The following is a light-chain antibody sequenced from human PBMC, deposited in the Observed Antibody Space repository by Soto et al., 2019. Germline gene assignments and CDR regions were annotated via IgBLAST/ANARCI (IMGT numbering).Light chain of an antibody. CDR1: QSITTW. Sequence: DIQMTQSPSTLSASVGDRVTITCRASQSITTWLAWYQQKPGKAPNLLIYKASTLESGVPSRFSGSESGTELTLTISSLQPDDFATYYCQPYSNYWTFGQGTKVEIK. V-gene: IGKV1-5*03. J-gene: IGKJ1*01. CDR2: KAS. CDR3: QPYSNYWT.